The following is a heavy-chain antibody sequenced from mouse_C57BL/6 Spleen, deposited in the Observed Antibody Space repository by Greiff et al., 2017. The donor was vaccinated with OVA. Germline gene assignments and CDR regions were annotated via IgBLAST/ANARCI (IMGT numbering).Heavy chain of an antibody. J-gene: IGHJ2*01. D-gene: IGHD1-1*01. CDR2: IHPNSGST. Sequence: VQLQQPGAELVKPGASVKLSCKASGYTFTSYWMHWVKQRPGQGLEWIGMIHPNSGSTNYNEKFKSKATLTVDKSSSTAYMQLSSLTSEDSAVYYCAREGGIYYGSLDDWGQGTTLTVSS. CDR1: GYTFTSYW. CDR3: AREGGIYYGSLDD. V-gene: IGHV1-64*01.